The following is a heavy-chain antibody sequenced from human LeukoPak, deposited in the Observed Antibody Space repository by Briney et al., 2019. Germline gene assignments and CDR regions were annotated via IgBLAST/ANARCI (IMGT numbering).Heavy chain of an antibody. CDR1: GYTFTGYY. D-gene: IGHD3-9*01. J-gene: IGHJ4*02. CDR2: INPTSGGT. Sequence: ASVKVSCKASGYTFTGYYLHWVRQAPGQGLEWMGWINPTSGGTNYAQKFQGRVTMTRDTSISTAYRELSRLRSDDTAVYYCARSPHILTGENFDYWGQGTLVTVSS. CDR3: ARSPHILTGENFDY. V-gene: IGHV1-2*02.